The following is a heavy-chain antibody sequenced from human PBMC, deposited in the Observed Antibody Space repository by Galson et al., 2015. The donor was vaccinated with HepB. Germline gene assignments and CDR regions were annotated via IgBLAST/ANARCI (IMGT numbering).Heavy chain of an antibody. V-gene: IGHV3-21*01. CDR3: ARGIVVVPAAPGNDAFDI. CDR2: ISSSSSYI. D-gene: IGHD2-2*01. J-gene: IGHJ3*02. Sequence: APGKELEWVSSISSSSSYIYYADSVKGRFTISRDNAKNSLYLQMNSLRAEDTAVYYCARGIVVVPAAPGNDAFDIWGQGTMVTVSS.